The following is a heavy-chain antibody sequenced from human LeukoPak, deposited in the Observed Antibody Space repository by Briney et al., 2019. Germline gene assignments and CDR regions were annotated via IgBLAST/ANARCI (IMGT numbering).Heavy chain of an antibody. J-gene: IGHJ2*01. Sequence: GGSLRLSCAASGFTFSNYAMSWVRQARGKGLEWVSSISDSGGSTNYADSVKGRFTISRDNSKNTLYLQMNSLRAEDTAVYYCGKAVADWYFDLWGRGTLVTVSS. CDR2: ISDSGGST. CDR3: GKAVADWYFDL. D-gene: IGHD6-19*01. CDR1: GFTFSNYA. V-gene: IGHV3-23*01.